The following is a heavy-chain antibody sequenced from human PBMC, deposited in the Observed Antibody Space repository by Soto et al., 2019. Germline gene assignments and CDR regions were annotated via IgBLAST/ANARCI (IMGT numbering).Heavy chain of an antibody. CDR1: GFTFSNYD. V-gene: IGHV3-23*01. J-gene: IGHJ4*02. D-gene: IGHD1-26*01. CDR2: ISRSGGSA. CDR3: ATHFATLLDY. Sequence: EVQLLESGGGLVQPGGSLRLSCAASGFTFSNYDMSWVRQAPGKGLEWVSSISRSGGSAYYADSVKGRFTFSRDNSKNTLFLQMNSLRAEDTAIYSCATHFATLLDYWGQGALVTVSS.